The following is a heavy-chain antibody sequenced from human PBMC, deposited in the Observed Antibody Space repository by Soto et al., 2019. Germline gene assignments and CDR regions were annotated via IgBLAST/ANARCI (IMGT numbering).Heavy chain of an antibody. CDR3: ARHPLEVVAADYGMDV. V-gene: IGHV5-10-1*01. CDR1: GYSFTSYW. Sequence: PGESLKISCKGSGYSFTSYWISWVRQMPGKGLEWMGRIDPSDSYTNYSPSFQGHVTISADKSVSTAYLQWSSLKASDTAMYYCARHPLEVVAADYGMDVWGQGTMVTVSS. J-gene: IGHJ6*02. D-gene: IGHD2-15*01. CDR2: IDPSDSYT.